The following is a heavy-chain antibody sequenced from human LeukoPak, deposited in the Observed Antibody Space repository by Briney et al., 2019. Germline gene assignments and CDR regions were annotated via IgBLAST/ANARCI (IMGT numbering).Heavy chain of an antibody. Sequence: GGSLRLSCAASGFIFSSYGMHWVRQAPGKGLEWMAFLRYDGSNKYYADSVKGRFTISRDTSKNTLYLQMNSLRAEDTAVYYCAKYTEGYSSSYYYYYMDVWGKGTTVTVSS. V-gene: IGHV3-30*02. CDR3: AKYTEGYSSSYYYYYMDV. CDR1: GFIFSSYG. CDR2: LRYDGSNK. D-gene: IGHD6-6*01. J-gene: IGHJ6*03.